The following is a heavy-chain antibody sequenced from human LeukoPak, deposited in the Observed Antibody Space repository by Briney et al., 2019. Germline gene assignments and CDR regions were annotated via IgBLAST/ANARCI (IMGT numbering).Heavy chain of an antibody. J-gene: IGHJ4*02. CDR3: ARESDHSNYPGTFDH. Sequence: GGSLRLSCAASGFTFSRYWMSWVRQAPGKRLERVANIKHDGSEKYYADSVKGRFTISRDNAKNSMSLQMNSLRVEDTALYYCARESDHSNYPGTFDHWGPGTLVAVSS. CDR1: GFTFSRYW. V-gene: IGHV3-7*01. CDR2: IKHDGSEK. D-gene: IGHD4-11*01.